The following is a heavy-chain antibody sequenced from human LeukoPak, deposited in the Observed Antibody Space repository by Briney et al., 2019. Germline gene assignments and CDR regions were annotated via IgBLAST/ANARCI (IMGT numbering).Heavy chain of an antibody. Sequence: PGWALPLSCLASGLTFSTYAMQWVRQAPGKGLEYVSAISSNGDSTYYADSVKGRFTISRDNSKGTLYLQMSSLRPEDTAVYYCVKVRWYSGWFQGGFDYWGQGTLVIVSS. CDR1: GLTFSTYA. D-gene: IGHD6-19*01. CDR3: VKVRWYSGWFQGGFDY. V-gene: IGHV3-64D*09. CDR2: ISSNGDST. J-gene: IGHJ4*02.